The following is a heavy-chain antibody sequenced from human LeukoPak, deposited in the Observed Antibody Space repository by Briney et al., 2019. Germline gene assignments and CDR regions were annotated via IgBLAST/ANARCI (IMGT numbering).Heavy chain of an antibody. Sequence: SETLSVTCTVSGVSISSSSYYWGWIRQPPGKGLEWIGSIYYTGSTYSNPSLQSRVTISVDTSKNQFSLKLNSVTAADTAVYYCASFYCSGGSCYQYYSYYYMDVWGKGTTVTISS. D-gene: IGHD2-15*01. CDR3: ASFYCSGGSCYQYYSYYYMDV. J-gene: IGHJ6*03. V-gene: IGHV4-39*01. CDR1: GVSISSSSYY. CDR2: IYYTGST.